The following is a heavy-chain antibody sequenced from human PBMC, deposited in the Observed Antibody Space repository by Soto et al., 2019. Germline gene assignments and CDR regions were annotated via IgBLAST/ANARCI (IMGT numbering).Heavy chain of an antibody. CDR2: IYHSGST. J-gene: IGHJ5*02. CDR3: ARQTIAVAGTWFDP. D-gene: IGHD6-19*01. CDR1: GGSISSGGYS. V-gene: IGHV4-30-2*01. Sequence: QLQLQESGSGLVKPSQTLSLTCAVSGGSISSGGYSWSWIRQPPGKGLEWIGYIYHSGSTYYNPSLKSRVTISVDRSKNQFSLKLSSVTAADTAVYYCARQTIAVAGTWFDPWGQGTLVTVSS.